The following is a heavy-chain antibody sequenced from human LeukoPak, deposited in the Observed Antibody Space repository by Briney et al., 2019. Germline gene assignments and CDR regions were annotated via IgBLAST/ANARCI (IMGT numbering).Heavy chain of an antibody. Sequence: SETLSLTCTVSGGSISSSSCYWGWIRQPPGKGLEWSGSIYYSGSTYYNPSLKRRVTISVDTSKNQISLKVSSVTAANTAVYYCARDQGFGESYFDYWGQGTLVTVSS. CDR3: ARDQGFGESYFDY. D-gene: IGHD3-10*01. CDR2: IYYSGST. J-gene: IGHJ4*02. V-gene: IGHV4-39*07. CDR1: GGSISSSSCY.